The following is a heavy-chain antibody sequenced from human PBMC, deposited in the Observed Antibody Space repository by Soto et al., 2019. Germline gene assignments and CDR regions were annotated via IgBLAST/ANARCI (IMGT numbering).Heavy chain of an antibody. V-gene: IGHV3-11*01. J-gene: IGHJ6*02. CDR2: ITFSGNTV. CDR3: ARVSWREKYGMDV. CDR1: GFTFSDSY. Sequence: GGSLRLSCAASGFTFSDSYMSWIRQAPGKELEWISYITFSGNTVYYADSLKGRFTISRDNAKNSLYLQMNRLRAGDTAVYYCARVSWREKYGMDVWGQGTTVTVSS.